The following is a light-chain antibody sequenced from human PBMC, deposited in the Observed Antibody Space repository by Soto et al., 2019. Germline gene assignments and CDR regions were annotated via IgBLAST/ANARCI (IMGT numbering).Light chain of an antibody. CDR1: RHIDDW. CDR2: KAS. Sequence: IQTTQSTSTLSASVGDRVTITCKASRHIDDWLAWYQQKPEKAPKLLIYKASILDSGVPSRFSGSGSGTEFTLTISSLQPDDSATYYWQQHSNYPVTFGGGTKVDIK. CDR3: QQHSNYPVT. J-gene: IGKJ4*01. V-gene: IGKV1-5*03.